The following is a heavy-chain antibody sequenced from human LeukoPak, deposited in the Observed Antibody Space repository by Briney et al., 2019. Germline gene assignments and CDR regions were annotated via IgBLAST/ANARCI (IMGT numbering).Heavy chain of an antibody. CDR3: AGTYYYDSGGPD. D-gene: IGHD3-22*01. CDR1: GFTVSSNY. CDR2: IYSGGST. V-gene: IGHV3-66*01. Sequence: GESLRLSCAASGFTVSSNYMTWVRQAPGKGLEWVSVIYSGGSTYHADSVKARFTISRDNSQNTLYLQMNSLRVEDTAVYYCAGTYYYDSGGPDWGQGTLVTASS. J-gene: IGHJ4*02.